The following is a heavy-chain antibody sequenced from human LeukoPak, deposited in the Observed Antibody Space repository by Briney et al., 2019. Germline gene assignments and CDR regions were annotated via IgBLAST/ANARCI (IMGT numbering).Heavy chain of an antibody. CDR3: ARTSSGPNWFAP. Sequence: SETLSLTCAVYGGSFSGYYWGLIRQPPGKGLQWIGSIHYSGTTYYNPSLRSRVTISVDTSKNHFSLQLSSVSAADTAVYYCARTSSGPNWFAPWGQGTLVTVSS. J-gene: IGHJ5*02. CDR1: GGSFSGYY. CDR2: IHYSGTT. D-gene: IGHD3-22*01. V-gene: IGHV4-34*01.